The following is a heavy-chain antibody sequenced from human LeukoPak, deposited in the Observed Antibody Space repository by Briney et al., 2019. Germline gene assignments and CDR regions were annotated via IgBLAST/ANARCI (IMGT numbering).Heavy chain of an antibody. J-gene: IGHJ4*02. V-gene: IGHV1-8*01. Sequence: VASVKVSCKASGCTFTSYDVNWFRQATGQGLEWMGWMNPNSGNTGYAQKFQGRVSLTRDTSISTAYLELISLRSEDTAVYYCAKNIALTGEFDSWGQGTLVTVSS. CDR1: GCTFTSYD. D-gene: IGHD7-27*01. CDR3: AKNIALTGEFDS. CDR2: MNPNSGNT.